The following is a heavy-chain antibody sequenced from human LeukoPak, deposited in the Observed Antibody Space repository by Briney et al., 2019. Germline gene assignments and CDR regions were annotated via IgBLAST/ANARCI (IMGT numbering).Heavy chain of an antibody. J-gene: IGHJ5*02. V-gene: IGHV3-21*01. D-gene: IGHD6-6*01. Sequence: GGSLRLSCAASGFTFSSYSMNWVRQAPGKGLEWVSSISSSSSSIYYADSVKGRFTISRDNAKNSLYLQMNSLRAEDTAVYYCARLIRGVAAPINWFDPWGQGTLVTVSS. CDR3: ARLIRGVAAPINWFDP. CDR2: ISSSSSSI. CDR1: GFTFSSYS.